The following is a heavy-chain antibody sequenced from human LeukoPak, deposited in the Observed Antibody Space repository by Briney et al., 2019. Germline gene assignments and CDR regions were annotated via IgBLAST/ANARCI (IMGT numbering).Heavy chain of an antibody. Sequence: PGGSLRLSCAASGFTFSSYSMNWVRQAPGKGLEWVSAISGSGGSTYYADSVKGRFTISRDNSKNTLYLQMNGLRAEDTAVYYCAKKGAATQYNWFDPWGQGTLVTVSS. CDR1: GFTFSSYS. V-gene: IGHV3-23*01. CDR3: AKKGAATQYNWFDP. CDR2: ISGSGGST. D-gene: IGHD2-15*01. J-gene: IGHJ5*02.